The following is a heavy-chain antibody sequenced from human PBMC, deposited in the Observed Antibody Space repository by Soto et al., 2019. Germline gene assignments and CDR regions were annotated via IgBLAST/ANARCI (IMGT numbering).Heavy chain of an antibody. V-gene: IGHV4-39*01. D-gene: IGHD1-26*01. CDR3: ARFEWELYGVDY. Sequence: SETLSLTCTVSGGSISSISYYWGWIRQPPGKGLEWIGSIYYSGSTYYNPSLKSRVTISVDTSKNQFSLKLSSVTAADTAVYYCARFEWELYGVDYWGQGTLVTVSS. CDR1: GGSISSISYY. J-gene: IGHJ4*02. CDR2: IYYSGST.